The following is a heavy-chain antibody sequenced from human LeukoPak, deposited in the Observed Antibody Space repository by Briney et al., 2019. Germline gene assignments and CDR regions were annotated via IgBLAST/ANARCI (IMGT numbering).Heavy chain of an antibody. V-gene: IGHV1-24*01. Sequence: ASVKVSCKVSGYTLTELSMHWVRQAPGKGLEWMGGFDPEDGETIYAQKFQGRVTMTEDTSTSTAYMELSSLRSEDTTVYYCATVPTGGYYGSGSLDYWGQGTLVTVSS. CDR3: ATVPTGGYYGSGSLDY. CDR2: FDPEDGET. D-gene: IGHD3-10*01. CDR1: GYTLTELS. J-gene: IGHJ4*02.